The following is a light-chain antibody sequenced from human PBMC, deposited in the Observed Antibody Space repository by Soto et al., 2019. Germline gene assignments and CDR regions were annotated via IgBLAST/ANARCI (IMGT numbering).Light chain of an antibody. CDR2: AAS. J-gene: IGKJ2*01. V-gene: IGKV1-39*01. Sequence: DIQMTQSPSSLSASVGDRVTITCRASQSISSYLNWYQQKPGKAPKLLIYAASSLQSGVPSRFSGSGSVTDFTITISSLQPEDCATYYCQQSYSTHWYTFGQGTKLEIK. CDR3: QQSYSTHWYT. CDR1: QSISSY.